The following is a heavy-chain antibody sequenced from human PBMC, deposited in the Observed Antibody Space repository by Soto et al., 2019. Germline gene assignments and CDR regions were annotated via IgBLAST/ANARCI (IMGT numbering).Heavy chain of an antibody. CDR3: ARESRYCSGGSCYFLPGIDY. Sequence: QVQLVQSGAEVKKPGSSVKVSCKASGGTFSSYAISWVRQAPGQGLEWMGGIIPIFGTANYAQKFQGRVTSTAEESTSTADMELSSLRSEDTAVYYCARESRYCSGGSCYFLPGIDYWGQGTLVTVSS. D-gene: IGHD2-15*01. V-gene: IGHV1-69*12. CDR1: GGTFSSYA. CDR2: IIPIFGTA. J-gene: IGHJ4*02.